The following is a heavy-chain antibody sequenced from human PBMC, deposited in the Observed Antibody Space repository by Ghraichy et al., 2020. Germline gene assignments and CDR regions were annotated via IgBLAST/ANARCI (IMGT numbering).Heavy chain of an antibody. D-gene: IGHD1-26*01. CDR1: DGSISSYY. CDR3: ARLRVGDIRGGTFYYFYAMDF. V-gene: IGHV4-59*08. Sequence: SETLSLTCTVSDGSISSYYWSWLRQPPGKGLEWIGYTFYSGITNYNPSLKSRVTMAVDTSKNQFSLKMSSVTAADTAVYYCARLRVGDIRGGTFYYFYAMDFWGQGTTVTVSS. J-gene: IGHJ6*02. CDR2: TFYSGIT.